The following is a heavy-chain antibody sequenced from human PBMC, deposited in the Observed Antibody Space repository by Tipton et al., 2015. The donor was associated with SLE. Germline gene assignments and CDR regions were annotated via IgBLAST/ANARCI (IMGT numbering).Heavy chain of an antibody. D-gene: IGHD6-13*01. CDR1: GYTFSNYL. Sequence: QLVQSGPEAKKPGASVKVSCKASGYTFSNYLITWVRQAPGQGLEFMGWISGYNGLTNYPQKFQGRVTMTTDTSTSAAYMELRSLRSDDTAVYFCAREATSGSGYFDYWGQGTLVTVSS. V-gene: IGHV1-18*01. CDR2: ISGYNGLT. CDR3: AREATSGSGYFDY. J-gene: IGHJ4*02.